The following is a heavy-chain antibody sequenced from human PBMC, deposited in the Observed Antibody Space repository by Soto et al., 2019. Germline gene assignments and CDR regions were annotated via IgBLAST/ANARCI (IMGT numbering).Heavy chain of an antibody. J-gene: IGHJ4*02. CDR1: GFTLSSYA. V-gene: IGHV3-30-3*01. CDR2: ISYDGSNK. Sequence: PGGSLRLSCAASGFTLSSYAMHWVRQAPGKGLEWAAVISYDGSNKYYADSVKGRFTISRDNSKNTLYLQMNSLRAEDTDVYYCARSGSYQYFFDYWGQGTLVTVSS. D-gene: IGHD1-26*01. CDR3: ARSGSYQYFFDY.